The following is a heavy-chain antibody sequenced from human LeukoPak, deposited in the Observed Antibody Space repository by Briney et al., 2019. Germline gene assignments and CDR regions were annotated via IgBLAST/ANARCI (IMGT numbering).Heavy chain of an antibody. CDR1: GGSISSYY. Sequence: SETLSLTCTVSGGSISSYYWSWIRQPPGKGLEWIGYIYYSGSTNYNPSLKSRVTISVDTSKNQFSLKLSSVTAADTAVYYCARGLSRYQRPLSYWGQGTLVTVSS. D-gene: IGHD2-2*01. CDR3: ARGLSRYQRPLSY. V-gene: IGHV4-59*01. CDR2: IYYSGST. J-gene: IGHJ4*02.